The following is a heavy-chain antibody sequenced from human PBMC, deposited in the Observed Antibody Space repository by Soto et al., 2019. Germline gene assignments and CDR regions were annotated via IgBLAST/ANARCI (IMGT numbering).Heavy chain of an antibody. CDR3: ARDTGAVAGTSLCG. D-gene: IGHD6-19*01. Sequence: QVQLQESGPGLVKPSGTLSLTCAVSGGSISNNTWWSWVRQPPGKGLEWIGEIYHSGSTNYNPSLKSRVSISVDKSKNQFSLRLSSVTAADMAVYYCARDTGAVAGTSLCGWGQGTLVTVSS. V-gene: IGHV4-4*02. CDR2: IYHSGST. J-gene: IGHJ4*02. CDR1: GGSISNNTW.